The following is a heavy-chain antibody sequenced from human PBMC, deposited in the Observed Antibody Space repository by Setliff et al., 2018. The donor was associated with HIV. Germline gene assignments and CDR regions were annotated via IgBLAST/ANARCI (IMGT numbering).Heavy chain of an antibody. Sequence: ASVKVSCKASGGTFSNYALSWVRQAPGQGLEWMGGIIPILGIANNAQKFQGRVTITAGKSTSTAYMELSSLRSEDTAVYYCARASRGGFQYGPTGHAFDIWGQGTMVTVSS. J-gene: IGHJ3*02. D-gene: IGHD3-16*01. V-gene: IGHV1-69*10. CDR2: IIPILGIA. CDR1: GGTFSNYA. CDR3: ARASRGGFQYGPTGHAFDI.